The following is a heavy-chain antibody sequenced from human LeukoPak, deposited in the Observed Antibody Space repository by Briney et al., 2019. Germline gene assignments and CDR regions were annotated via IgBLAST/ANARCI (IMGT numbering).Heavy chain of an antibody. D-gene: IGHD6-19*01. CDR3: ARAGPGSGWYFDY. V-gene: IGHV1-18*01. J-gene: IGHJ4*02. CDR1: GYDFTSVG. Sequence: GASVKVSCKASGYDFTSVGITWVRRAPGQGLEWMGWISPYNGNTRYAQKFQGRVAMTTDTSTTTAYMELRGLRFNDTAVYHCARAGPGSGWYFDYWGQGTLVTVSS. CDR2: ISPYNGNT.